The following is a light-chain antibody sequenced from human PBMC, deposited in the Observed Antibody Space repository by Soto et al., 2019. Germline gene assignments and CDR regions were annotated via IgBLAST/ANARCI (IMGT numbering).Light chain of an antibody. Sequence: QSALTQPASVSGSPGQRITISCTGTSSDVGGYNYVSWYQQHPGKAPKLMIYDVSNRPSGVSNRFSGSKSGNTASLNIYGLQAEDEADYYCSSYTSSSTPYVFGTGTKLTVL. CDR2: DVS. V-gene: IGLV2-14*01. CDR3: SSYTSSSTPYV. J-gene: IGLJ1*01. CDR1: SSDVGGYNY.